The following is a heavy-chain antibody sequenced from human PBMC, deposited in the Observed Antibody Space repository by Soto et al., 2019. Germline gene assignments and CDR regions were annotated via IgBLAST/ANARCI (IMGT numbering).Heavy chain of an antibody. V-gene: IGHV3-21*01. CDR2: ISSSSSYI. Sequence: GGSLRLSCAASGFTFSSYSMNWVRQAPGKGLEWVSSISSSSSYIYYADSVKGRFTISRDNAKNSLYLQMNSLRAEDTAVYYCARVGGYDPYYYYYYMDVWGKGTTVTVSS. D-gene: IGHD5-12*01. J-gene: IGHJ6*03. CDR1: GFTFSSYS. CDR3: ARVGGYDPYYYYYYMDV.